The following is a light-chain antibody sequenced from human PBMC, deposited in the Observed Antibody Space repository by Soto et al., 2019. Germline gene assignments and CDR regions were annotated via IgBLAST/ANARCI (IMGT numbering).Light chain of an antibody. V-gene: IGLV2-8*01. CDR3: SSYAGSNNLYV. J-gene: IGLJ1*01. CDR1: SSDVGGYNY. Sequence: QLVLTQPPSASGSPGQSVTISCTGTSSDVGGYNYVSWYQQHPGKAPKFMIYEVSKRPSGVPDRFSGSKSGNTASLTVSGLQAEDEADYYCSSYAGSNNLYVFGTGTKLTVL. CDR2: EVS.